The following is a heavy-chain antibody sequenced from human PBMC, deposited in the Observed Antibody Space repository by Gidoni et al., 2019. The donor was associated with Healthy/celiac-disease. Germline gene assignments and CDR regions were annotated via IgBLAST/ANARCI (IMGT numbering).Heavy chain of an antibody. V-gene: IGHV3-48*03. D-gene: IGHD3-22*01. J-gene: IGHJ4*02. CDR3: ASDHGPAHYYYDSSGYYPSDY. CDR2: ISSSGSTI. Sequence: EVQLVESGGGLVQPGGSLRLSCAASGFTFSSYEMNWVRQAPGKGLEWVSYISSSGSTIYYADSVKGRFTISRDNAKNSLYLQMNSLRAEDTAVYYCASDHGPAHYYYDSSGYYPSDYWGQGTLATVSS. CDR1: GFTFSSYE.